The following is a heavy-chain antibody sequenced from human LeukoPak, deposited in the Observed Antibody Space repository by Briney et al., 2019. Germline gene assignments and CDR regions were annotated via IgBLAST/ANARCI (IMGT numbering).Heavy chain of an antibody. CDR1: GYSFNTYW. CDR2: IYPGDSDT. V-gene: IGHV5-51*01. D-gene: IGHD7-27*01. Sequence: GVSLQISCQGSGYSFNTYWIGWVRQMPGQGLEWMGIIYPGDSDTKYSPSFQGQVTISADKSISTAYLEWSSLKASDTAMYYCARPQDFGLTGMNGFDICGQGTMVTVSS. J-gene: IGHJ3*02. CDR3: ARPQDFGLTGMNGFDI.